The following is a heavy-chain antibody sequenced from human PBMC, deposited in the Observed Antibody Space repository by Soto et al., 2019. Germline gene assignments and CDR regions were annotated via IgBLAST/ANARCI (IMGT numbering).Heavy chain of an antibody. Sequence: SETLSLTCTVSGGSISSSSYYWGWIRQPPGKGLEWIGSIYYSGSTYYNPSLKSRVTISVDTSKNQFSLKLSSVTAADTAVYYCAREAEQQPLNPWGQGTLVTVSS. CDR1: GGSISSSSYY. V-gene: IGHV4-39*02. D-gene: IGHD6-13*01. CDR2: IYYSGST. CDR3: AREAEQQPLNP. J-gene: IGHJ5*02.